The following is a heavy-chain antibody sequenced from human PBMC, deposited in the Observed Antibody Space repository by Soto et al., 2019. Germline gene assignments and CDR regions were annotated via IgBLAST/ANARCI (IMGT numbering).Heavy chain of an antibody. CDR3: ARHFVAVVIKGWGY. CDR1: GGSINRSNYY. J-gene: IGHJ4*02. CDR2: IYYNGNA. Sequence: QLQLQESGPGLVKPSETLSLSCSVSGGSINRSNYYWDWIRQPLGKGLEWIGTIYYNGNAYYNPSLKSRVTMSVDTSKNQFSLKLISVTAADTAVYYCARHFVAVVIKGWGYWGQGTLVTVSS. V-gene: IGHV4-39*01. D-gene: IGHD3-22*01.